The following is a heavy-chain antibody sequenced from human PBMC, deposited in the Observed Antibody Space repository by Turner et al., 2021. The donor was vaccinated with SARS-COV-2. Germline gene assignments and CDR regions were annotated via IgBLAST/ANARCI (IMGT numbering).Heavy chain of an antibody. Sequence: QVQLVQSGAEVKKPGPQVKISGRVPETTLKELSMHWVRQAPGKGLEWMGGFDPEDGETIYAQKFQGRVTMTEDTSTDTAYMELSSLRSEDTAVYYCATGVAVTGTPSEYYYYYGMDVWGQGTTVTVSS. CDR2: FDPEDGET. V-gene: IGHV1-24*01. J-gene: IGHJ6*02. CDR1: ETTLKELS. CDR3: ATGVAVTGTPSEYYYYYGMDV. D-gene: IGHD6-19*01.